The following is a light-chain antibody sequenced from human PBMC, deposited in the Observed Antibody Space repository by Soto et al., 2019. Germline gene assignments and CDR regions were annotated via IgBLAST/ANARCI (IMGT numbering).Light chain of an antibody. Sequence: EIVLTQSPGTLSLSPGERATLSCRASQSISSSYLAWYQQKPGQAPRLLVYGASSRATGTPDRFSGSGPGTDFTLTISRLEPEDFAVYYCQQYGSSRFTFGPGTKVDIK. CDR3: QQYGSSRFT. CDR2: GAS. V-gene: IGKV3-20*01. CDR1: QSISSSY. J-gene: IGKJ3*01.